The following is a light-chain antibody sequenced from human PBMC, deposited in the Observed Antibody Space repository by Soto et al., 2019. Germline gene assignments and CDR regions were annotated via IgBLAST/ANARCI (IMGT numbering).Light chain of an antibody. CDR2: DAS. J-gene: IGKJ3*01. Sequence: EIVLTQSPATLSFSPGERATLSCRASQSVSSYLAWYQQKPGQAPRLLIYDASNRATGIPARFSGSGSGTDFTLTISSLEPEDFAVYYCQQRSNWPPQFTFGPGTKVDIK. CDR3: QQRSNWPPQFT. V-gene: IGKV3-11*01. CDR1: QSVSSY.